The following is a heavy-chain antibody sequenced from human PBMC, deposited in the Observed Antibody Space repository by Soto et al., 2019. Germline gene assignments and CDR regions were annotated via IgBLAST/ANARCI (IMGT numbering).Heavy chain of an antibody. D-gene: IGHD3-16*01. Sequence: QVQLRESGPGLVNPSETLSLTCTVSGGSVSSGSYYWSWIRQPPGKGLEWIGYIYYSGSTNYNPSLKSRVTISLDTSKNQFSLKLSSVTAADTAVYYCARDSSITYYYGMDVWGQGTTVTVSS. J-gene: IGHJ6*02. CDR2: IYYSGST. CDR3: ARDSSITYYYGMDV. V-gene: IGHV4-61*01. CDR1: GGSVSSGSYY.